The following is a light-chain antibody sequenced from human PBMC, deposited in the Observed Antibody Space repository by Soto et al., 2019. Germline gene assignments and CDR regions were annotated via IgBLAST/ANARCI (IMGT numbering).Light chain of an antibody. J-gene: IGLJ1*01. CDR1: SSDVGSYNL. Sequence: QSALTQPASVSGSPGQSITISCTGNSSDVGSYNLVSWYRQHPGKAPKLMIYEGSKRPSGVSNRFSGSKSGNTASLTISGLQAEDEADYYCCSYAGSSTFYVFGTGTKLTVL. CDR2: EGS. V-gene: IGLV2-23*03. CDR3: CSYAGSSTFYV.